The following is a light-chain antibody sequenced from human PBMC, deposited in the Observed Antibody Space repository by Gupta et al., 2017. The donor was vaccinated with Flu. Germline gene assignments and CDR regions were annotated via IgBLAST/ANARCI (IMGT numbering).Light chain of an antibody. V-gene: IGLV1-44*01. CDR1: SSNIGRYI. Sequence: QAVRPPPPSASGTLGQTVTLSCSGSSSNIGRYIVYWYQQQAGTAPTLLIYSNKRRPSGVHHRFSASKSGTAASLASSGRLSEDEADYYGAAWDDRINGVVYGGGTKLTVL. CDR2: SNK. CDR3: AAWDDRINGVV. J-gene: IGLJ3*02.